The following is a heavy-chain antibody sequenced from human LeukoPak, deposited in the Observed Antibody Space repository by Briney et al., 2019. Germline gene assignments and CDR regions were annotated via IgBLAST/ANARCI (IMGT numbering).Heavy chain of an antibody. CDR3: ASGKKYYDSSGSPTDY. D-gene: IGHD3-22*01. Sequence: ASVKVSCKASGGTFSSYAISWVRQAPGQGLEWMGGIIPIFGTANYAQKFQGRVTITTDESTSTAYMELSSLRSEDTAVYYCASGKKYYDSSGSPTDYWGQGTLVTVSS. J-gene: IGHJ4*02. V-gene: IGHV1-69*05. CDR2: IIPIFGTA. CDR1: GGTFSSYA.